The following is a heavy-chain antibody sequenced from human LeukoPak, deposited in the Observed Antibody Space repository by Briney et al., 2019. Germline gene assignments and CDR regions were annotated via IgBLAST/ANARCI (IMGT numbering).Heavy chain of an antibody. CDR1: GGSISSGGYY. Sequence: SQTLSLTCTVSGGSISSGGYYWSWIRQPAGKGLEWIGRIYTSGSTNYNPSLKSRVTISVDTSKNQFSLKLSSVTAADTAVYYCAREIKATVTTGSYFDYWGQGTLVTVSS. CDR2: IYTSGST. V-gene: IGHV4-61*02. D-gene: IGHD4-17*01. J-gene: IGHJ4*02. CDR3: AREIKATVTTGSYFDY.